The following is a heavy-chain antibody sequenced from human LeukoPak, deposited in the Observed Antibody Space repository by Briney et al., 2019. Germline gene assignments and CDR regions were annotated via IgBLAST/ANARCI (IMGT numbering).Heavy chain of an antibody. CDR3: AREGHDFWSGSRGWFDP. V-gene: IGHV4-30-4*01. J-gene: IGHJ5*02. CDR1: AGSITSHDYY. D-gene: IGHD3-3*01. CDR2: THNSGST. Sequence: SETLSLTCTVSAGSITSHDYYCSWIRQAPGKGLEWIGYTHNSGSTFYNPSLKSRFTISVDTSKNQFSLKVRSVTATDTAVYYCAREGHDFWSGSRGWFDPWGPGTLVTVSS.